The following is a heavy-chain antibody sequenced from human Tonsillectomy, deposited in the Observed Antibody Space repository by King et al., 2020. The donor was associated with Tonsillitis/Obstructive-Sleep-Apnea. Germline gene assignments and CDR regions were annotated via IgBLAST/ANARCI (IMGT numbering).Heavy chain of an antibody. Sequence: VQLVESGGGVVQPGRSLRLSCAASGFTFSSYGMHWVRQAPGKGLGWVAVIWYDVSNKYYADSVKGRFTISRDNSKNTLYLQMNSLRAEDTAVYYCARENAGQWQGPNAFDIWGQGTMVTVSS. V-gene: IGHV3-33*01. CDR1: GFTFSSYG. D-gene: IGHD6-19*01. J-gene: IGHJ3*02. CDR3: ARENAGQWQGPNAFDI. CDR2: IWYDVSNK.